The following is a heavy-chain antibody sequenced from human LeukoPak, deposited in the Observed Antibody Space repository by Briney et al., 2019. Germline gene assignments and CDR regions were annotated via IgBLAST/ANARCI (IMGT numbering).Heavy chain of an antibody. CDR1: GFTFDDYA. Sequence: PGGSLRLSCAASGFTFDDYAMHWVRQAPGKGLEWVSGISWNSGSIGYADSVKGRFTISRDNAKNSLYLQMNSLRAEDTALYYCAKPKIAAAGYFDYWGQGTLVTVSS. V-gene: IGHV3-9*01. CDR2: ISWNSGSI. D-gene: IGHD6-13*01. CDR3: AKPKIAAAGYFDY. J-gene: IGHJ4*02.